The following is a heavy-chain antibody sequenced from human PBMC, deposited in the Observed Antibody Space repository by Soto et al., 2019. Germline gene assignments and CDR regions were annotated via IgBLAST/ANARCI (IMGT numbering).Heavy chain of an antibody. J-gene: IGHJ5*02. Sequence: QSPTLSLTCTVSGGSISSYYWSWIRQPPGKGLEWIGYIYYSGSTNYNPSLKSRVTISVDTSKNQFSLKLSSVTAADTAVYYCARAEGAVTGFALVDWFDPWGQGTLVTVSS. CDR1: GGSISSYY. V-gene: IGHV4-59*08. D-gene: IGHD2-21*02. CDR2: IYYSGST. CDR3: ARAEGAVTGFALVDWFDP.